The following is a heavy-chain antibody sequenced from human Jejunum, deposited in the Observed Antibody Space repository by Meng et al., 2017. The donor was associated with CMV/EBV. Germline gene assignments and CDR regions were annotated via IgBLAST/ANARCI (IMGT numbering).Heavy chain of an antibody. CDR1: GGSLGTRHFS. CDR2: IYYSVST. Sequence: IVSGGSLGTRHFSWGWIRPPPGKGLEWIGNIYYSVSTYYNPSLGSRVTISLDTSKNHFSLRLNSMTAADTAVYYCVREGGMGAVDLWGQGMLVTVSS. D-gene: IGHD1-26*01. J-gene: IGHJ5*02. CDR3: VREGGMGAVDL. V-gene: IGHV4-39*07.